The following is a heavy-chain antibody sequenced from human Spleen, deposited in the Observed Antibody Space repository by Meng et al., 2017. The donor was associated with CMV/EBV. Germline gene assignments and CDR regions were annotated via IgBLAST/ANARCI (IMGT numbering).Heavy chain of an antibody. CDR2: ISAYNGDT. J-gene: IGHJ5*02. CDR3: ARGMEGIVPAIGSVAGILGWFDP. V-gene: IGHV1-18*01. D-gene: IGHD5-12*01. Sequence: ASVKVSCKASGYTFISYGISWVRQAPGQGLEWMGWISAYNGDTNYAQKLQGRVTMTTDTSTSTAYMELRSLRSDDTAVYYCARGMEGIVPAIGSVAGILGWFDPWGQGTLVTVSS. CDR1: GYTFISYG.